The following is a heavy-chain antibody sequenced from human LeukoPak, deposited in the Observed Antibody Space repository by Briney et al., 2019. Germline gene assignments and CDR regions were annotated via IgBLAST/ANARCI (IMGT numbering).Heavy chain of an antibody. CDR2: IYYSGST. V-gene: IGHV4-59*01. J-gene: IGHJ4*02. CDR3: ASGQLIFGFDY. D-gene: IGHD2-2*01. CDR1: GGSINSFY. Sequence: SETLSLTCTVSGGSINSFYWSWIRQPPGKGLERIGYIYYSGSTNCNPSLKSRVTISLDTSKNQFSLKLTSVTAADTAVYYCASGQLIFGFDYWGQGTLVTVSS.